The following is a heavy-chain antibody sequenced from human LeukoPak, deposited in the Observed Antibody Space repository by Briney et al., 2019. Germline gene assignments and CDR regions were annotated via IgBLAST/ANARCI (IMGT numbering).Heavy chain of an antibody. CDR3: AHYYYGSGSYRYYFDY. D-gene: IGHD3-10*01. Sequence: SGPTLVKPTQTLTLTCTFSGFSLSTSGVGVGWIRQPPGKALEWLALIYWNEDKRYSPSLKSRLTITKDTSKNQVVLTMTNMDPVDTATYYCAHYYYGSGSYRYYFDYWGQGTLVTVSS. CDR2: IYWNEDK. V-gene: IGHV2-5*01. CDR1: GFSLSTSGVG. J-gene: IGHJ4*02.